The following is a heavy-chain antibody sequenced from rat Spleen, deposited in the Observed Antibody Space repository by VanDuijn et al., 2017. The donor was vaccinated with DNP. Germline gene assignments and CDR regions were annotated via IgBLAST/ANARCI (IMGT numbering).Heavy chain of an antibody. CDR3: ARAATTVDWYFDF. J-gene: IGHJ1*01. D-gene: IGHD1-1*01. CDR2: MRDDGDT. V-gene: IGHV2-34*01. Sequence: QVQLKESGPGLVQPSETLSLTCTVSGFSLTSYAVSWVRQPPGKGLEWMGRMRDDGDTSYNSALKSRLNIKRDTSKNQVLLTMNSLKSEDTGTYFCARAATTVDWYFDFWGPGTMVTVSS. CDR1: GFSLTSYA.